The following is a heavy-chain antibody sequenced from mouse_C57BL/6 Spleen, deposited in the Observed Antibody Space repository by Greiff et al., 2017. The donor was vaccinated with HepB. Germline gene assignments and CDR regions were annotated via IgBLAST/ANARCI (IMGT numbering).Heavy chain of an antibody. V-gene: IGHV1-64*01. CDR2: IHPNSGST. CDR3: ARGAYLLLDY. J-gene: IGHJ2*01. CDR1: GYTFTSYW. Sequence: QVQLQQPGAELVKPGASVKLSCKASGYTFTSYWMHWVKQRPGQGLEWIGMIHPNSGSTNYNEKFKSKATLTVDKSSSTAYMQLSSLTSDDSAVYYCARGAYLLLDYWGQGTTLTVSS. D-gene: IGHD1-1*01.